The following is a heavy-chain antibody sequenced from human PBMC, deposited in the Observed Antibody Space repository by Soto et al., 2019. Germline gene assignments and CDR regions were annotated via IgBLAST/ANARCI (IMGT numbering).Heavy chain of an antibody. Sequence: SETLSLTCAVYGGSFSGYYWSWIRQPPVKGLEWIGEINHSGSTNYNPSLKSRVTISVDTSKNQFSLKLSSVTAADTAVYYCARGVRRIAVAGKDFDYWGQGTLVTVSS. V-gene: IGHV4-34*01. CDR2: INHSGST. D-gene: IGHD6-19*01. J-gene: IGHJ4*02. CDR1: GGSFSGYY. CDR3: ARGVRRIAVAGKDFDY.